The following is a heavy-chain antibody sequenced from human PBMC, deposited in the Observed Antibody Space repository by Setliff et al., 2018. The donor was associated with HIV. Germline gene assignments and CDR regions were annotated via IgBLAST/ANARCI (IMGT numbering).Heavy chain of an antibody. CDR1: GFTFRNYG. D-gene: IGHD2-15*01. Sequence: GGSLRLSCAASGFTFRNYGMHWVRQAPGKGLEWVAFIRLNGSDKYYADSVKGRFTISRDNSKNTLYLQMNSLRAEDTAVYYCAKPGVAIVVVAYFDYWGQGTLVTVSS. CDR2: IRLNGSDK. J-gene: IGHJ4*02. V-gene: IGHV3-30*02. CDR3: AKPGVAIVVVAYFDY.